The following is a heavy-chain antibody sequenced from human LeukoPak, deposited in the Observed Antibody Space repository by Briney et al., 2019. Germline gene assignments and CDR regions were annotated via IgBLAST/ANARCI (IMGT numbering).Heavy chain of an antibody. V-gene: IGHV3-33*06. D-gene: IGHD3-10*01. CDR1: GFTFSNSG. CDR3: AKDAGTVARGPIITAPGRFDS. CDR2: IWNDGSNQ. J-gene: IGHJ5*01. Sequence: PGGSLRLSCGASGFTFSNSGMHWVRQAPGKGLEWVALIWNDGSNQCYTESVEGRFTISRANSKNMLYLQMNNLRADDTAVYYCAKDAGTVARGPIITAPGRFDSWGQGTLVTVSA.